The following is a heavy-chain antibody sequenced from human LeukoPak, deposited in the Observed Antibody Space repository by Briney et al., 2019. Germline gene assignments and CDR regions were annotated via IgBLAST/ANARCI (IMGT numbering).Heavy chain of an antibody. CDR3: ARDESIIVAPGGY. CDR1: GYTFNNYG. Sequence: ASVKVSCKASGYTFNNYGISWVRQAPGQGLEWMGWIRAYNGKTNYVQKLQGRVTMTTDTSTRTAYMELRSLRSDDTAVYYCARDESIIVAPGGYWGREPWSPSPQ. CDR2: IRAYNGKT. J-gene: IGHJ4*02. V-gene: IGHV1-18*01. D-gene: IGHD2-2*01.